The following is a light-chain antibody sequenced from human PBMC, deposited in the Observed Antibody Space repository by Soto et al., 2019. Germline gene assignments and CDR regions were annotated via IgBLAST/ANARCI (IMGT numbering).Light chain of an antibody. CDR3: QQYGSSPLT. J-gene: IGKJ4*01. CDR1: QSVSSNY. V-gene: IGKV3-20*01. CDR2: GAS. Sequence: ESVLTQSPGTLSLSPGERATLSCRASQSVSSNYLAWYQQKPGQAPRLLIYGASTRATGIPDRFSGSGSGTDFTLTISSLEPEDFAFYYCQQYGSSPLTFGGGTKVDIK.